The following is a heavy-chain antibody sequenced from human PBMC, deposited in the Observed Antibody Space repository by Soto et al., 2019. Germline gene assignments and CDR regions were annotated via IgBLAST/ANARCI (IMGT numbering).Heavy chain of an antibody. Sequence: GASVKVSCKASGYTFASYGISCVRQAPGQGLEWMGWISAYNGNTNYAQKFQGRVTLTTDTSTNTAYMELRSLRSDDTAVYYCARAGGGYSDRWGQGTLVTVSS. D-gene: IGHD1-26*01. CDR3: ARAGGGYSDR. V-gene: IGHV1-18*04. CDR1: GYTFASYG. J-gene: IGHJ5*02. CDR2: ISAYNGNT.